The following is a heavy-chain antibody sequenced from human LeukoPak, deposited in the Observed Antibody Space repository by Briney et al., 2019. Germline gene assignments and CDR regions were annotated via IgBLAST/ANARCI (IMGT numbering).Heavy chain of an antibody. CDR3: ARDPVWFGDLGY. CDR2: IYAGGDT. D-gene: IGHD3-10*01. V-gene: IGHV3-NL1*01. CDR1: GFIFSSYG. Sequence: PGGSLRLSCAASGFIFSSYGMHWVRQAPGKGLEWVSVIYAGGDTYYPDFVKGRFTISRDISKNILYLQMKSLRAEDTAMYYCARDPVWFGDLGYWGRGTLVTVSS. J-gene: IGHJ4*02.